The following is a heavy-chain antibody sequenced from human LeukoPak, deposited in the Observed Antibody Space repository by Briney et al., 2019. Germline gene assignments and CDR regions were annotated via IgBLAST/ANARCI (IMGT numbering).Heavy chain of an antibody. V-gene: IGHV4-34*01. CDR3: ARSMVRGVIITWGFDP. J-gene: IGHJ5*02. CDR1: GGSSSGYY. Sequence: PSETLSLTCAVYGGSSSGYYWSWIRQPPGKGLEWIGEINHSGSTNYNPSLKSRVTISVDTSKNQFSLKLSSVTAADTAVYYCARSMVRGVIITWGFDPWGQGTLVTVSS. D-gene: IGHD3-10*01. CDR2: INHSGST.